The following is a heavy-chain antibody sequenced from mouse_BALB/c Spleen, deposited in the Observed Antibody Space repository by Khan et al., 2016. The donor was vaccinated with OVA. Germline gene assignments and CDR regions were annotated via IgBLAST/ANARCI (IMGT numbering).Heavy chain of an antibody. CDR2: INTYTGEP. J-gene: IGHJ4*01. D-gene: IGHD2-10*01. CDR1: GYSFRNFG. Sequence: QIQLVQSGPELKKPGETVKISCNASGYSFRNFGMNWVKEAPGKGLEWMGWINTYTGEPTYADDFKGRFAFSLETTASTAHLQISNLTNEDTATXFCERPTYFSYTLAYWGQGTSVTVSA. CDR3: ERPTYFSYTLAY. V-gene: IGHV9-3-1*01.